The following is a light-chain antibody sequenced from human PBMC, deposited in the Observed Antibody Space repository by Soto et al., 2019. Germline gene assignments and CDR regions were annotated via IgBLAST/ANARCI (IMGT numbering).Light chain of an antibody. CDR1: QSLSSW. V-gene: IGKV1-5*03. CDR2: KAS. Sequence: DIQMTQSPSTLSASVGDRVTITCRASQSLSSWLAWYQQKPGKATKLLIYKASSLESGVPSRFSGSGSGTEFTLPISSLQPDDFATYYCQQYTSYPLTFGGGTKVEIK. CDR3: QQYTSYPLT. J-gene: IGKJ4*01.